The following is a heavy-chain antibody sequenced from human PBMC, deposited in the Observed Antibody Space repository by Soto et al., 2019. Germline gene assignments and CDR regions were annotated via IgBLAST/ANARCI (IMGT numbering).Heavy chain of an antibody. D-gene: IGHD3-3*01. Sequence: QVQLVQSGAEVKKPGASVKVSCKASGYTFTGYYMHWVRQAPGQGLEWMGWINPNSGGTNYAQKFQGWVTMTTDTSISTAYMELSSVRSDDTAVYYCARSPCDYFWSGTRRNYGIAVWCQGTTVTVS. V-gene: IGHV1-2*04. CDR3: ARSPCDYFWSGTRRNYGIAV. CDR2: INPNSGGT. J-gene: IGHJ6*02. CDR1: GYTFTGYY.